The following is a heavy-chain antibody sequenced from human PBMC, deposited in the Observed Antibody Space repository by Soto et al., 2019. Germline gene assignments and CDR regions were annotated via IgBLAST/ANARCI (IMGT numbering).Heavy chain of an antibody. CDR2: ISGYNGHT. Sequence: ASVKVSCKASGYTFTTYGITWVRQAPGQGPEWMGWISGYNGHTKYAQKFQGRVTMTTDTSTSTVYMDLRSLTSDDTAVYYCAMEVVMPYYYYGMDCWGQGTTVTVFS. J-gene: IGHJ6*02. CDR3: AMEVVMPYYYYGMDC. CDR1: GYTFTTYG. V-gene: IGHV1-18*01. D-gene: IGHD2-21*01.